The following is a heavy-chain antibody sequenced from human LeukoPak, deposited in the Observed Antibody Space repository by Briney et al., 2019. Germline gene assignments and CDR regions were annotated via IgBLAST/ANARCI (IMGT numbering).Heavy chain of an antibody. V-gene: IGHV3-21*04. CDR2: ISDNSRYI. CDR3: ATTGYSSRNY. D-gene: IGHD6-13*01. CDR1: GFIFNSYS. Sequence: GGSLRLSCAASGFIFNSYSMNWVRQAPGKGLEWVSSISDNSRYIYYADSVKGRFTISRDNSKNTLYLQMNSLRAEDTAVYYCATTGYSSRNYWGQGTLVTVSS. J-gene: IGHJ4*02.